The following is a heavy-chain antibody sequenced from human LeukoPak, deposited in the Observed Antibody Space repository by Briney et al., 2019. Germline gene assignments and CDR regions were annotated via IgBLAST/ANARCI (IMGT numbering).Heavy chain of an antibody. CDR1: GFTFSSYA. J-gene: IGHJ5*02. CDR3: ARDQGGSGSFYWFDP. D-gene: IGHD3-10*01. V-gene: IGHV3-23*01. Sequence: GGSLRLSCAASGFTFSSYAMSWVRQVPGKGLEWVSTISGRGGRTDYAESVKGRFSIPRDNAKNTLYLQMSSLRAEDTAVYYCARDQGGSGSFYWFDPWGQGTLVTVSS. CDR2: ISGRGGRT.